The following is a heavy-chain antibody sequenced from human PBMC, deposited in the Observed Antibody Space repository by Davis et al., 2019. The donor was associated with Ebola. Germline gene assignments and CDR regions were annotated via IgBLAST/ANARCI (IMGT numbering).Heavy chain of an antibody. V-gene: IGHV4-34*01. Sequence: SETLSLTCAVYGGSFSGYYWSWIRQPPGKGLEWIGEINHSGSTNYNPSLTSRVTISVDTSKNQFSLKLSSVTAADTAVYYCARQGWSGYSLRHWLDPWGRGTLVTVSS. J-gene: IGHJ5*02. CDR3: ARQGWSGYSLRHWLDP. D-gene: IGHD3-3*01. CDR2: INHSGST. CDR1: GGSFSGYY.